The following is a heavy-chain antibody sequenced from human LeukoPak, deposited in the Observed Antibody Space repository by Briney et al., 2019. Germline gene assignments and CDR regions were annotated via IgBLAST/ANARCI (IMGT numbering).Heavy chain of an antibody. CDR3: ARGYYDSSGYYIPPRFDY. D-gene: IGHD3-22*01. V-gene: IGHV1-69*13. J-gene: IGHJ4*02. CDR2: IIPIFGTA. Sequence: GASVMVSCKASGGTFSSYAISWVRQAPGQGLEWMGGIIPIFGTANYAQKFQGRVTITAEESTSTAYMELSSLRSEDTAVYYCARGYYDSSGYYIPPRFDYWGQGTLVTVSS. CDR1: GGTFSSYA.